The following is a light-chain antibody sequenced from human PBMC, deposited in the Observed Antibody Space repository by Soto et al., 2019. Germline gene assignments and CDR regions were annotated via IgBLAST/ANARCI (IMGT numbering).Light chain of an antibody. V-gene: IGLV1-44*01. Sequence: QPVLTQPPSASGTPGQRVTISCSGSSSNVGSNTVNWYQQLPGTAPKLLIYSNNHRPSGIPDRFYGSKSGTSASLAISGLQSEDEADYYCAAWDDSLNGVVFGGGTKLTVL. CDR1: SSNVGSNT. CDR2: SNN. CDR3: AAWDDSLNGVV. J-gene: IGLJ2*01.